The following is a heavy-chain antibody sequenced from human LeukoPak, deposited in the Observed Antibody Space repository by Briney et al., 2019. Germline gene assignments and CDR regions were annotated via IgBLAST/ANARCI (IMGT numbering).Heavy chain of an antibody. CDR2: IKQDGSEK. J-gene: IGHJ4*02. Sequence: PGGSLRLSCAASGFTFSSYWMSWVRQAPGKGLEWVANIKQDGSEKYYVDSVKGRFTISRDNSKNTLYLQMNSLRAEDTAVYYCAKGAMVRGGPLDYWGQGTLVTVSS. CDR1: GFTFSSYW. CDR3: AKGAMVRGGPLDY. V-gene: IGHV3-7*03. D-gene: IGHD3-10*01.